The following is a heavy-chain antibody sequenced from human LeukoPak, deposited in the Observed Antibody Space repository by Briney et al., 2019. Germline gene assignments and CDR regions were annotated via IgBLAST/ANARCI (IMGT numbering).Heavy chain of an antibody. D-gene: IGHD3-10*01. J-gene: IGHJ4*02. Sequence: GGSLRLSCAASGFIFSNYAMIWVRQVPGKGLEWVSGINWNGGSTGYTDSVKGRFTISRDNAKNSLYLQMNSLRAEDTALYSCARRRVTFVRGVDITSYYFDYWGQGTLVTVSS. CDR2: INWNGGST. CDR1: GFIFSNYA. V-gene: IGHV3-20*04. CDR3: ARRRVTFVRGVDITSYYFDY.